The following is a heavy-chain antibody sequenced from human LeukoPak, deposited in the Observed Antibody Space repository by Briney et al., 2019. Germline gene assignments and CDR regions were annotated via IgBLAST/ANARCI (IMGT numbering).Heavy chain of an antibody. J-gene: IGHJ1*01. CDR1: GFTLNNAW. D-gene: IGHD3-22*01. Sequence: GGSLRLSRAASGFTLNNAWMSWVRQAPGKGLEWLGRIKRETDGGTIDYAAPVKGRFTISRDGSRNTLYLQMDSLKIEDTAVYYCTTDRYYDNSELQFQHWGQGTLVTVSS. CDR3: TTDRYYDNSELQFQH. V-gene: IGHV3-15*01. CDR2: IKRETDGGTI.